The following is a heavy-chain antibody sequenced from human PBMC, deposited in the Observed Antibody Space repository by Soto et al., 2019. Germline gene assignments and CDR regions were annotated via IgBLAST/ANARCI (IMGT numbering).Heavy chain of an antibody. CDR1: GYTFSNFW. CDR3: ARSPRSSPYFDY. Sequence: GESLKISCQCSGYTFSNFWIGWVRQLPGKGLEWMGIIYPGDHETRYSPSFHGKVTISADKSINAAYLQWNSLEASDTAFYFCARSPRSSPYFDYWGQGALVTVSS. V-gene: IGHV5-51*01. J-gene: IGHJ4*02. D-gene: IGHD6-13*01. CDR2: IYPGDHET.